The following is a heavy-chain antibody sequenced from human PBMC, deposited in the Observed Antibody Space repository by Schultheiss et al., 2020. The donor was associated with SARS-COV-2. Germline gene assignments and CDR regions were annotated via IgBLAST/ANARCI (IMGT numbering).Heavy chain of an antibody. D-gene: IGHD3-22*01. CDR2: IYTSGST. CDR1: GGSFSGYY. Sequence: SETLSLTCAVYGGSFSGYYWGWIRQPAGKGLEWIGRIYTSGSTNYNPSLKSRVTMSVDTSKNQFSLKLSSVTAADTAVYYCARGGSSGYYRQGLDYWGQGTLVTVSS. J-gene: IGHJ4*02. V-gene: IGHV4-59*10. CDR3: ARGGSSGYYRQGLDY.